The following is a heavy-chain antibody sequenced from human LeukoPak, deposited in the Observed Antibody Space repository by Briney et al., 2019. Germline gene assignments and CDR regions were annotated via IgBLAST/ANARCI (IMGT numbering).Heavy chain of an antibody. Sequence: NASETLSLTCAVYGGSFSGYYWSWIRQPPGKGLEWIGEINHSGSTNYNPSLKSRVTISVDTSKNQFSLKLSSVTAADTAVYYCATSYYYGSGSYNWFDPWGQGTLVTVSS. D-gene: IGHD3-10*01. CDR3: ATSYYYGSGSYNWFDP. CDR1: GGSFSGYY. V-gene: IGHV4-34*01. J-gene: IGHJ5*02. CDR2: INHSGST.